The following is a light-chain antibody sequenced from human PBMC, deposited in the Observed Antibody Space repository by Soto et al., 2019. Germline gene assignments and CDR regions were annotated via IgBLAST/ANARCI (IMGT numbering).Light chain of an antibody. J-gene: IGKJ2*01. CDR1: QSLTSSY. CDR3: QQYESSTPSYT. Sequence: EIVLTQSPGTLSLSPGERATLSCRASQSLTSSYLAWYQQKPGQAPRLLIYTASSRATGIPDRFSGSGSGTDFTLTISRLEPEDFAVYYCQQYESSTPSYTFRQGTKLEIK. V-gene: IGKV3-20*01. CDR2: TAS.